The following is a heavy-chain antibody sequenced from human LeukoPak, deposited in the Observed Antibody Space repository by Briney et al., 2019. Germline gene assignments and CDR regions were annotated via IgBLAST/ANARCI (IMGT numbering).Heavy chain of an antibody. D-gene: IGHD3-16*01. CDR3: ARVWGSDAFDI. CDR2: INSDGSST. CDR1: GFTFSHYW. J-gene: IGHJ3*02. V-gene: IGHV3-74*01. Sequence: GGSLRLSSAASGFTFSHYWMQWVRQAPGKGLVWVLRINSDGSSTTYADSVKGRFTISRDNAKNTLYLQMNSLRAEDTAEYYCARVWGSDAFDIWGQGTMVTVSS.